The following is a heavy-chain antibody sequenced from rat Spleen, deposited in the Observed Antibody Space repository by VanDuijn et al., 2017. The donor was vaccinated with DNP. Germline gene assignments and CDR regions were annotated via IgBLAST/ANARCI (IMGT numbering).Heavy chain of an antibody. CDR1: GFTFSNYD. Sequence: EVQLVESGGGLVQPGRSLKLSCAASGFTFSNYDMAWVRQAPTKGLEWVASISPSGGSTYYRDSVKGRFTVSRDNAKSSLYLKMDSLRSEDTATYYCARQNVYYGSYYFEYWGQGVMVTVSS. D-gene: IGHD1-6*01. CDR2: ISPSGGST. J-gene: IGHJ2*01. CDR3: ARQNVYYGSYYFEY. V-gene: IGHV5-25*01.